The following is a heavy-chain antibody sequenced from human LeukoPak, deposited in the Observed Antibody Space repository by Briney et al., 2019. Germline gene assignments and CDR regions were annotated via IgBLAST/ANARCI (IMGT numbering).Heavy chain of an antibody. J-gene: IGHJ4*02. D-gene: IGHD6-13*01. V-gene: IGHV3-23*01. CDR2: ISGSGGST. Sequence: SGGSLRLSCAASGFTFSSYGMHWVRQAPGKGLEWVSAISGSGGSTYYADSVKGRFTISRDNSKNTLYLQMNSLRAEDTAVYYCAKDGIAAAGTGSYFDYWGQGTLVTVSS. CDR3: AKDGIAAAGTGSYFDY. CDR1: GFTFSSYG.